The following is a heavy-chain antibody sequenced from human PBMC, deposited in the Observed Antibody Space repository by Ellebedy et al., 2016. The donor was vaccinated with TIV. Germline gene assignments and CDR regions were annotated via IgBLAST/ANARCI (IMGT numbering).Heavy chain of an antibody. V-gene: IGHV5-51*01. CDR2: LYPGDSDT. CDR3: ARRAMVRGVITGSFDI. J-gene: IGHJ3*02. Sequence: GESLKISCKGSGYAFSSYWIGWVRQMPGKGLEWMGILYPGDSDTRYSPSFQGQVTISADESISTAYLQWSSLKASDTAMYYCARRAMVRGVITGSFDIWGQGTMVTVSS. D-gene: IGHD3-10*01. CDR1: GYAFSSYW.